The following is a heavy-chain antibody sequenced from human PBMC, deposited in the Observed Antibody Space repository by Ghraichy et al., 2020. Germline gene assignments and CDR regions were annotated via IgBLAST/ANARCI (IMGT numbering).Heavy chain of an antibody. CDR3: ARESSGRGWYTVEY. CDR1: EFTFSSYA. J-gene: IGHJ4*02. D-gene: IGHD6-19*01. CDR2: IRPSGGNT. Sequence: GGSLRLSCAASEFTFSSYAMSWVRQAPGKGLEWLSAIRPSGGNTYYADSVKGRFTISRDDSKNTLYLQMNSLRAEDTAVYYCARESSGRGWYTVEYWGQGTLVTVSS. V-gene: IGHV3-23*01.